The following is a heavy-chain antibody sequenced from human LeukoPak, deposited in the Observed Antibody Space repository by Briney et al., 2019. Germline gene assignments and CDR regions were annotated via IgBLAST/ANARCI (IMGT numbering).Heavy chain of an antibody. CDR2: ISRSSSYI. J-gene: IGHJ3*02. V-gene: IGHV3-21*01. CDR1: GFTFSSYS. CDR3: ARRLNYYDSSGYIFDI. Sequence: GGSLRLSCAASGFTFSSYSMNWVRQAPGKGLEWVSSISRSSSYIYYADSVKGRFTISRDNVKNSLYLKMNSLRAEDTAVYYCARRLNYYDSSGYIFDIWGQGTMVTVSS. D-gene: IGHD3-22*01.